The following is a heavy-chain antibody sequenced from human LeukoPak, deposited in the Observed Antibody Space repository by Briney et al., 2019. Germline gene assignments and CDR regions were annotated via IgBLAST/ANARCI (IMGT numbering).Heavy chain of an antibody. V-gene: IGHV3-30*04. Sequence: PGGSLRLSCAASGFTFRSYAMHWVRQAPGKGLEWVAVISYDGSNKYYADSVKGRFTISRDNSKNTVSLQMNSLRAEDTAVYYCAGDGWHGLFTYWGQGTLVTVSS. J-gene: IGHJ4*02. D-gene: IGHD5-24*01. CDR2: ISYDGSNK. CDR3: AGDGWHGLFTY. CDR1: GFTFRSYA.